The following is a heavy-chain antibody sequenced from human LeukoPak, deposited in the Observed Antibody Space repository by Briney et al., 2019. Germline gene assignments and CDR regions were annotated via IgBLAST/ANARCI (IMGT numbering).Heavy chain of an antibody. CDR1: GGSISSYY. CDR2: IYYSGST. D-gene: IGHD6-13*01. Sequence: SETLSLTCTVSGGSISSYYWSWIRQPPGKGLEWIGYIYYSGSTNYNPSLKSRVTISVDTCKNQFSLKLSSVTAADTAVYYCAREIAAAGGFDYWGQGTLVTVSS. CDR3: AREIAAAGGFDY. V-gene: IGHV4-59*01. J-gene: IGHJ4*02.